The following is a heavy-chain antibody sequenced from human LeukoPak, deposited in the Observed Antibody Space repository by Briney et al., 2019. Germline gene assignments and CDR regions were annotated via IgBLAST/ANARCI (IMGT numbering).Heavy chain of an antibody. CDR3: AREGRKWGSGSLNYFDY. J-gene: IGHJ4*02. V-gene: IGHV3-66*01. CDR2: IFSGGST. CDR1: GFAVSSNY. D-gene: IGHD3-10*01. Sequence: GGSLRISCAASGFAVSSNYMNWVRQAPGKGLEWVSVIFSGGSTYYADSVKGRFTISRDNSKSTLYLQMNSLRAEDTAVYYGAREGRKWGSGSLNYFDYWGQGTLVNDSS.